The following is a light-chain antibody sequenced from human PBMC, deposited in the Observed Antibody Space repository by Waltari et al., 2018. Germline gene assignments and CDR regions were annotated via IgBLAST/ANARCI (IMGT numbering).Light chain of an antibody. V-gene: IGLV1-51*01. Sequence: QSVLTQPPPVSAAPGQKVTISCSGSSSNIGPYYVSWYQHLPGTAPKLLLYDNNQLPSWIPARVSGSKSGTSATLGITGLQTGDEADYYCGTWDSSLSARVFGGGTKLTVL. CDR1: SSNIGPYY. CDR3: GTWDSSLSARV. J-gene: IGLJ3*02. CDR2: DNN.